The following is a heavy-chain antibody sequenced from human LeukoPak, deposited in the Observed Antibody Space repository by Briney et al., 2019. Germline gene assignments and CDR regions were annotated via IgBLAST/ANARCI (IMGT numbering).Heavy chain of an antibody. J-gene: IGHJ4*02. CDR3: ARAGGDDYEDYFDY. CDR1: GGSISSGGYY. CDR2: IYYSGST. D-gene: IGHD4-17*01. Sequence: SETLSLTCTVSGGSISSGGYYWSWIRQHPGKGLEWIGYIYYSGSTYYNPSLKSRVTISVDTSKNQFSLKLSSVTAADTAVYYCARAGGDDYEDYFDYWGQGTLVTVSS. V-gene: IGHV4-31*03.